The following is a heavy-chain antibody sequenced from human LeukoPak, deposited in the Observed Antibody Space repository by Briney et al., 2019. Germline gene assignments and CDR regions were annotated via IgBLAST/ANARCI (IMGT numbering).Heavy chain of an antibody. D-gene: IGHD3-10*01. V-gene: IGHV3-20*04. CDR3: ARTTVVYYYGSGSYYYGMDV. J-gene: IGHJ6*02. CDR1: GFTFDDYG. Sequence: GGSLRLSCAASGFTFDDYGMSWVRQAPGKGLEWVSGINWNGGSTGYADSVKGRFTISRDNAKNSLYLQMNSLRAEGTALYYCARTTVVYYYGSGSYYYGMDVWGQGTTVTVSS. CDR2: INWNGGST.